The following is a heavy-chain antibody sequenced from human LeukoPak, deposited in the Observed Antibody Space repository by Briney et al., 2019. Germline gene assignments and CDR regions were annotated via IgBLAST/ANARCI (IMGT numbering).Heavy chain of an antibody. CDR1: GFTVSSNY. Sequence: PGGSLRLSCAASGFTVSSNYMSWVRQAPGKGLEWVSVIYSGGSTYYADSVKGRFTISRDNSKNTLYLQMNCLRAEDTAVYYCARDLFVVVPAATYYYYGMDVWGQGTTVTVSS. J-gene: IGHJ6*02. D-gene: IGHD2-2*01. CDR2: IYSGGST. V-gene: IGHV3-53*01. CDR3: ARDLFVVVPAATYYYYGMDV.